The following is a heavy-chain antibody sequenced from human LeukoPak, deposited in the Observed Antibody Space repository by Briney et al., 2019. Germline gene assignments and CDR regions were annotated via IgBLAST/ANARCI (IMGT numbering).Heavy chain of an antibody. CDR2: MNPNSGNT. V-gene: IGHV1-8*03. CDR1: GYTFTSYD. CDR3: ARADRHYDLWSGYTYNWFDP. J-gene: IGHJ5*02. Sequence: GASVKVSCKASGYTFTSYDINWVRQATGQGLEWMGWMNPNSGNTGYAQKFQGRVTITRNTSISTAYMELSSLRSEDTAVYYCARADRHYDLWSGYTYNWFDPWGQGTLVTVPS. D-gene: IGHD3-3*01.